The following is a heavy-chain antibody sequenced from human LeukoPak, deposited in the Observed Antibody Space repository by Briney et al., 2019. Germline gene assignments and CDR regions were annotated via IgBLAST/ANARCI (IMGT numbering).Heavy chain of an antibody. J-gene: IGHJ4*02. CDR2: INPNSGGT. V-gene: IGHV1-2*02. CDR3: ARDSAQLEWYFDY. Sequence: ASVKVSCKASVYTFTGYYMHWVRQAPGQGLEWMGWINPNSGGTNYAQKFQGRVTMTRDTSISTAYMELSRLRSDDTAVYYCARDSAQLEWYFDYWGQGTLVTVSS. CDR1: VYTFTGYY. D-gene: IGHD1-1*01.